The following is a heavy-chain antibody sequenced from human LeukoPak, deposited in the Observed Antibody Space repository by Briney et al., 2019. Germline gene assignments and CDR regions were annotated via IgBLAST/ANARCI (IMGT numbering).Heavy chain of an antibody. J-gene: IGHJ4*02. Sequence: PGGSLRLSCAASGFTVSSNYMSWVRQAPGKGLEWVSVIYSGGSTYYADSVKGRFTISRDNSKNTLYLQMNSLRAEDTAVYYCARFYSGYDPYFDYWGQGTLVTVSS. CDR2: IYSGGST. CDR3: ARFYSGYDPYFDY. CDR1: GFTVSSNY. V-gene: IGHV3-53*01. D-gene: IGHD5-12*01.